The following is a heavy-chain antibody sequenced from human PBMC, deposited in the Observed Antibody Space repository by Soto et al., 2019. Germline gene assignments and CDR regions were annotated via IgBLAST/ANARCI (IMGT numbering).Heavy chain of an antibody. CDR2: ISYDGSNK. CDR3: AKDKLAVMVTAPFDY. CDR1: GFTFSSYG. D-gene: IGHD2-21*02. V-gene: IGHV3-30*18. Sequence: QVQLVESGGGVVQPGRSLRLSCAASGFTFSSYGLHWVRQAPGKGLEWVAVISYDGSNKYYADSVKGRFTISRDNSKNTLYLQMDSLRAEATAVYYCAKDKLAVMVTAPFDYWGEGALVSVSS. J-gene: IGHJ4*02.